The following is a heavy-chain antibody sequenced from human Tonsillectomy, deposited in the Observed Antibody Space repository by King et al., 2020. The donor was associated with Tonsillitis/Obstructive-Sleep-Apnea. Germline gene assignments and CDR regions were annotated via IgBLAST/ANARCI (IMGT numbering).Heavy chain of an antibody. V-gene: IGHV1-18*01. CDR2: ISAYNGNT. Sequence: VQLVESGAEVKKPGASVKVSCKASGYTFTSYGISWVRQAPGQGLEWMGWISAYNGNTNYAQTLQGRVTMTTDTSTSTAYMELRSLRSDDTAVYYCASSVNTWFGEYSNGMDVWGKGTTVTVSS. CDR1: GYTFTSYG. D-gene: IGHD3-10*01. CDR3: ASSVNTWFGEYSNGMDV. J-gene: IGHJ6*03.